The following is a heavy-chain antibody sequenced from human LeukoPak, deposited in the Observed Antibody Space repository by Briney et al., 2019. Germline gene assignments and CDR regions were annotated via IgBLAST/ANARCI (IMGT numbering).Heavy chain of an antibody. Sequence: SETLSLTCTVSGGSISSYYWSWIRQPPGKGLQWIGYVYYSGSTNYNPSLKSRVTTSVDTSKNQFSLKLSSVTAADTAVYYCARAVEGYCSGERCHSLLYYYYGMDVWGKGTTVTVSS. CDR3: ARAVEGYCSGERCHSLLYYYYGMDV. D-gene: IGHD2-15*01. CDR1: GGSISSYY. CDR2: VYYSGST. V-gene: IGHV4-59*01. J-gene: IGHJ6*04.